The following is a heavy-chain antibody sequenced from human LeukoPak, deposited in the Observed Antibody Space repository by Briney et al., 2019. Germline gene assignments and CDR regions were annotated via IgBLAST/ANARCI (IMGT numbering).Heavy chain of an antibody. V-gene: IGHV1-8*03. CDR3: ADSSGYYGAFDI. CDR1: GYTFTSYD. CDR2: MNPNSGNT. D-gene: IGHD3-22*01. Sequence: ASVKVSCKASGYTFTSYDINWVRQATGQGLEWMGWMNPNSGNTGYAQKFQGRVTITRNTSISTAYMELRSLRSDDTAVYYCADSSGYYGAFDIWGQGTMVTVSS. J-gene: IGHJ3*02.